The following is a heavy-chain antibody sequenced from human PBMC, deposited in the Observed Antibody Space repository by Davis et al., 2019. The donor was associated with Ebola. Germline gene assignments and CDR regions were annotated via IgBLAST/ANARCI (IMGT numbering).Heavy chain of an antibody. CDR2: FYPGDSDI. CDR3: ARGTNGYNPGGYFDS. CDR1: GYGFTNYW. Sequence: GESLKISCKGSGYGFTNYWIGWVRQMPGKGLEWMGMFYPGDSDIRYSPSFQGQVTISADKSITTAYLQWSSLKASDTAIYYCARGTNGYNPGGYFDSWGQGTLVTVSS. J-gene: IGHJ4*02. D-gene: IGHD5-24*01. V-gene: IGHV5-51*01.